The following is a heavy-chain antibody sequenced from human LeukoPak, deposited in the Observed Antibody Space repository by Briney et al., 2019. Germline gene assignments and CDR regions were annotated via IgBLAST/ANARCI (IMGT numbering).Heavy chain of an antibody. J-gene: IGHJ4*02. D-gene: IGHD6-19*01. CDR1: GDSVFRNSAA. CDR2: TYQRSKWYN. Sequence: SQTLSLTCAISGDSVFRNSAAWNWIRQSPSRGLEWLGRTYQRSKWYNDYAVSVKSRITINPDISKNQFSLQLNSVTPEDTAVYYCARSPSPYSSGWYFDYWGQGTLVTVSS. CDR3: ARSPSPYSSGWYFDY. V-gene: IGHV6-1*01.